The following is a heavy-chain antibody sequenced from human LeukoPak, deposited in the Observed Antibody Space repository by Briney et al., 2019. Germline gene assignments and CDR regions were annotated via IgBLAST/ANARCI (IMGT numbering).Heavy chain of an antibody. CDR3: ATSGYPDY. CDR2: ISSSSSPI. D-gene: IGHD3-22*01. Sequence: GGSLRLSCAASKFTFSSYNMNWVRQAPGKGLEWLAYISSSSSPIYYADSVKGRFTISRDNAKNSLYLKMNSLRDEDTAVYYCATSGYPDYWGQGTLVTVSS. J-gene: IGHJ4*02. CDR1: KFTFSSYN. V-gene: IGHV3-48*02.